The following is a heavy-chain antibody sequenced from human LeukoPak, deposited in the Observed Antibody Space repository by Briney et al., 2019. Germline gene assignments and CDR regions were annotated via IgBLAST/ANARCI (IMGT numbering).Heavy chain of an antibody. CDR1: GGTFSTYA. J-gene: IGHJ3*02. D-gene: IGHD5-24*01. Sequence: ASVKVSCKASGGTFSTYAISWVRQAPGQGLEWMGGNIPIFGTASYAQNFQGGVTITADKSTGTAYMELSSLRSEDTAVYYCARRGVGDGYNEGRGFDKGRAFDIWGQGTMVTVAS. V-gene: IGHV1-69*06. CDR2: NIPIFGTA. CDR3: ARRGVGDGYNEGRGFDKGRAFDI.